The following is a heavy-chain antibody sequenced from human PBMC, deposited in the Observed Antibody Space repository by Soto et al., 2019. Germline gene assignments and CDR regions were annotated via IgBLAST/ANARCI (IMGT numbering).Heavy chain of an antibody. V-gene: IGHV1-69*01. CDR2: IIPIFNTA. CDR1: GGTLSNYA. CDR3: GGGRPPDYVGNYNTVMDV. D-gene: IGHD4-17*01. Sequence: QVQLVQSGAEVKKPGSSVKVSCKASGGTLSNYAFTWVRQAPGQGLEWMGGIIPIFNTANYAQRFQGRVTITGDDSRSTAYVDLNRRRSEDTPVYYGGGGRPPDYVGNYNTVMDVWGQGTPVTVSS. J-gene: IGHJ6*02.